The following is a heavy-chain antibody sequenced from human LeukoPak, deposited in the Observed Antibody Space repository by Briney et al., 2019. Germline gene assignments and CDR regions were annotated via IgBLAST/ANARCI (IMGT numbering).Heavy chain of an antibody. D-gene: IGHD7-27*01. CDR2: INHSGSSGIT. CDR1: DGSFSGYY. Sequence: SETLSLTCACYDGSFSGYYWTWIRQAPGKGLEWIGEINHSGSSGITNYNPSLKSRVTISVDTSRKQFFLKLSSVTVADTAVYYCARGRSNRDSWGQGTLVTVSS. CDR3: ARGRSNRDS. J-gene: IGHJ4*02. V-gene: IGHV4-34*01.